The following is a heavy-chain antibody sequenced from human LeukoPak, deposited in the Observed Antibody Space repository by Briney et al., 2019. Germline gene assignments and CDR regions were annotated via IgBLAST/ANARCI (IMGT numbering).Heavy chain of an antibody. CDR3: AKDTGPQYDSSGY. Sequence: ESGGSLRLSCAASGFTFSSYAMSWVRQAPGKGLEWVSAISGSGGSTYYADSVKGRFTISRDNSKNTLYLQMNSLRAEDTAVYYCAKDTGPQYDSSGYWGQGTLVTVSS. V-gene: IGHV3-23*01. J-gene: IGHJ4*02. CDR1: GFTFSSYA. D-gene: IGHD3-22*01. CDR2: ISGSGGST.